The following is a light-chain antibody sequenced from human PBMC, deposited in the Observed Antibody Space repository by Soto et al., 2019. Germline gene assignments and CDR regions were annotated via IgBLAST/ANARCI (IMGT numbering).Light chain of an antibody. J-gene: IGKJ5*01. CDR3: QQYGSSSIT. CDR1: QSVSSN. Sequence: ENELRLTPGKRAVSPGGVDPVCCRASQSVSSNLAWYQQKPGQAPRLLIYGASSRATGIPDRFSGSGSGTDFTLTISRLEPEDFAVYYCQQYGSSSITFGQGTRLEIK. V-gene: IGKV3-20*01. CDR2: GAS.